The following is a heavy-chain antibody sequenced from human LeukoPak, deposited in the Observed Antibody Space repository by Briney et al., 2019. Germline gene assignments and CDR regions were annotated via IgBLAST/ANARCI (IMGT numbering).Heavy chain of an antibody. CDR2: IYWNDDK. V-gene: IGHV2-5*01. D-gene: IGHD3-3*01. Sequence: SGPTLVKPTQTLTLTCTFSGFSLSTSGVGVGWIRQPPGKALEWLALIYWNDDKRYSPSLKSRLTITKDTSQNQVVLTMTNMDPVDTATYYCAHSITIFGVVIMGDWFDPWGQGTLVTVSS. CDR1: GFSLSTSGVG. CDR3: AHSITIFGVVIMGDWFDP. J-gene: IGHJ5*02.